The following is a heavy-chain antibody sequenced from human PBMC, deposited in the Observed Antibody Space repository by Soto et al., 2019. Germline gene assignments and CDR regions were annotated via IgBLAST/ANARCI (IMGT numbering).Heavy chain of an antibody. V-gene: IGHV4-39*01. D-gene: IGHD5-12*01. CDR3: ARSPTYVATTTYFDY. J-gene: IGHJ4*02. CDR2: IYYSGST. Sequence: SETLSLTCTVSGGSISSSSYYWGWIRQPPGKGLEWIGSIYYSGSTYYNPPLKSRVTISVDTSKNQFSLKLSSVTAADTAVYYCARSPTYVATTTYFDYWGQGTLVTVSS. CDR1: GGSISSSSYY.